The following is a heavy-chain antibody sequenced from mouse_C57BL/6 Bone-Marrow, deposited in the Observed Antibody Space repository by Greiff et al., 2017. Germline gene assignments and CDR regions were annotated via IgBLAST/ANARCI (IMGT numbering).Heavy chain of an antibody. CDR1: GFTFSSYG. J-gene: IGHJ2*01. CDR2: ISSGGSYT. CDR3: ARLDY. Sequence: EVQLQESGGDLVKPGGSLKLSCAASGFTFSSYGMSWVRQTPDKRLEWVATISSGGSYTYYPDSVKGRFPISRDNAKNTLYLHMSRLKSEDAAMYYCARLDYWGQGNALTVSA. V-gene: IGHV5-6*01.